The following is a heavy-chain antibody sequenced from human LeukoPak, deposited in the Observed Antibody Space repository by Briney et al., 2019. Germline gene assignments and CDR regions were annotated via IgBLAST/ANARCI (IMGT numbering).Heavy chain of an antibody. CDR3: ARLRGATMPNPFDY. CDR1: GYSFTTYW. CDR2: IYPGDSDT. J-gene: IGHJ4*02. V-gene: IGHV5-51*01. D-gene: IGHD1-26*01. Sequence: GESLRISCKGSGYSFTTYWIGWARQMPGKGLEWMGIIYPGDSDTRYSPSFQGQVTISADKSISTAYLQWSSLKASDTAMYYCARLRGATMPNPFDYWGQGTLVTVSS.